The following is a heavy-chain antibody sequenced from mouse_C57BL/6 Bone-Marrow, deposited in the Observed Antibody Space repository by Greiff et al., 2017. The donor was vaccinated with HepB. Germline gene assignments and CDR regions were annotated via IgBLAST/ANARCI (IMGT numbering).Heavy chain of an antibody. CDR3: AREGTPKDFDY. CDR2: IYPGDGDT. J-gene: IGHJ2*01. V-gene: IGHV1-82*01. CDR1: GYAFSSSW. Sequence: VQVVESGPELVKPGASVKISCKASGYAFSSSWMNWVKQRPGKGLEWIGRIYPGDGDTNYNGKFKGKATLTADKSSSTAYMQLSSLTSEDSAVYFCAREGTPKDFDYWGQGTTLTVSS.